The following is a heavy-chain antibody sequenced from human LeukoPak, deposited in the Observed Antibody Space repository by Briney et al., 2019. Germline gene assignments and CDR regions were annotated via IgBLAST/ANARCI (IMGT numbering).Heavy chain of an antibody. CDR1: GYTFTSYY. Sequence: GASVKVSCKASGYTFTSYYMHWVRQAPGQGLEWMGIINPSGGSTSYAQKFQGRVTMTRDTSTSTDYMELSSLRSEDTAVYYCARDYDSSGYVRGDAFDIWGQGTMVTVSS. D-gene: IGHD3-22*01. CDR3: ARDYDSSGYVRGDAFDI. V-gene: IGHV1-46*01. J-gene: IGHJ3*02. CDR2: INPSGGST.